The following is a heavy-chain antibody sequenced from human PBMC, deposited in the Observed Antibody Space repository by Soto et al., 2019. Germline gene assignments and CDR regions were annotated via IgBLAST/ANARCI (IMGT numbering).Heavy chain of an antibody. CDR3: ARQDDFWSGSNWFDP. Sequence: SETLSVTCAVAGGSISSSNWWSWVRQPPGKGLEWIGEIYHSGSTNYNPSLKSRVTISVDKSKNQFSLKLSSVTAADTAVYYCARQDDFWSGSNWFDPWGQGTLVTVSS. D-gene: IGHD3-3*01. J-gene: IGHJ5*02. V-gene: IGHV4-4*02. CDR2: IYHSGST. CDR1: GGSISSSNW.